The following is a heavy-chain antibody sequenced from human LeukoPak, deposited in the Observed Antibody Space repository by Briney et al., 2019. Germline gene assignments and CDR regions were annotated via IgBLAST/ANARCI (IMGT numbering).Heavy chain of an antibody. J-gene: IGHJ3*01. CDR1: GFIVSSTY. CDR3: ARHSDSPNYPDTDSFDL. Sequence: PGGSLRLSCAASGFIVSSTYMNWVRQAPGKGLEWVSVIYATGNTYYANSVKGRFTISRDNSENTLYLQMNSLRVGDTAVYYCARHSDSPNYPDTDSFDLWGQGTTVTVSS. V-gene: IGHV3-53*01. CDR2: IYATGNT. D-gene: IGHD3-22*01.